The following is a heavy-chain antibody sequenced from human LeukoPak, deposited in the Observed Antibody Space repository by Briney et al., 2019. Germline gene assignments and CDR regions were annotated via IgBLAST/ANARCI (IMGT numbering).Heavy chain of an antibody. V-gene: IGHV3-21*01. Sequence: GGSLRLSCAASGFTFSSYAMSWVRQAPGKGLEWVSSISSSSSYIYYADSVKGRFTISRDNAKNSLYLQMNSLRAEDTAVYYCARDQTIVVVPAAPDAFDIWGQGTMVTVSS. D-gene: IGHD2-2*01. CDR3: ARDQTIVVVPAAPDAFDI. CDR2: ISSSSSYI. CDR1: GFTFSSYA. J-gene: IGHJ3*02.